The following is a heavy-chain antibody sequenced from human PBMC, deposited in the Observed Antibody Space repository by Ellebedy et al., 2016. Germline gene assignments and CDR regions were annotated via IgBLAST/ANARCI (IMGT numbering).Heavy chain of an antibody. D-gene: IGHD6-19*01. Sequence: GESLKISCAASGFTFEDYKMHWVRQAPGKGLEWVSLITWDGGRTYYADSVKGRFTISRDNSKNSLYLQMNSLRTEDTALYYCAKDTVGYSSGWYDYFDYWGQGILVTVSS. V-gene: IGHV3-43*01. CDR3: AKDTVGYSSGWYDYFDY. CDR2: ITWDGGRT. CDR1: GFTFEDYK. J-gene: IGHJ4*02.